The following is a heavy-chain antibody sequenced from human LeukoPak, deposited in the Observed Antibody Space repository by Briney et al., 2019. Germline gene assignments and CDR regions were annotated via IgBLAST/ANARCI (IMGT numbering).Heavy chain of an antibody. CDR1: GFTFSSYA. V-gene: IGHV3-30-3*01. D-gene: IGHD1-26*01. J-gene: IGHJ4*02. CDR2: ISYDGSNK. CDR3: ARARLKAGELLFEY. Sequence: GGSLRLSCAASGFTFSSYAMHWVRQAPGKGLEWVAVISYDGSNKYYADSVKGRFTISRDNSKNTLYLQMNSLRAEDTAVYYCARARLKAGELLFEYWGQGALVTVSS.